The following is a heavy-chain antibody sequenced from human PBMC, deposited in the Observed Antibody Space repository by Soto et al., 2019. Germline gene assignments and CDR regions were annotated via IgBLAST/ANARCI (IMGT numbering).Heavy chain of an antibody. J-gene: IGHJ4*02. CDR1: GYTFTSYD. CDR3: ARERSRGWYVDY. CDR2: MNPNSGNT. V-gene: IGHV1-8*01. D-gene: IGHD6-19*01. Sequence: QVQLVQSGAEVKKPGASVKVSCKASGYTFTSYDINWVRQATGQGLEWMGWMNPNSGNTGYAQKXXGXXTMTRNNSRSTAYMELSSLRSKDTAVYYCARERSRGWYVDYWGQGPLVTVSS.